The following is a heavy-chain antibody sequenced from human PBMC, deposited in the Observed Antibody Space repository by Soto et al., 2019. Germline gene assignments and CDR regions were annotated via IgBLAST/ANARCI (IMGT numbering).Heavy chain of an antibody. J-gene: IGHJ4*02. CDR3: ARVPLSGDPRKYSHY. V-gene: IGHV3-72*01. CDR1: GFTFSDHY. D-gene: IGHD4-17*01. CDR2: TRNKANSYST. Sequence: PGGSLRLSCAASGFTFSDHYMDWVRQAPGKGLEWVGRTRNKANSYSTEYAASVKGRFTISRDDSKNSLYLQMNSLKTEDPAGYYWARVPLSGDPRKYSHYWGQQTLFTAPS.